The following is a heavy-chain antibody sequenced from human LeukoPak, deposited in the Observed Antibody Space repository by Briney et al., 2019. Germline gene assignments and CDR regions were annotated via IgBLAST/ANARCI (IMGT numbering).Heavy chain of an antibody. D-gene: IGHD3-10*01. CDR1: GGSISSGGYY. J-gene: IGHJ5*02. CDR2: IYHSGST. Sequence: PSKTLSLTCTVSGGSISSGGYYWSWIRQPPGKGLEWIGYIYHSGSTYYNPSLKSRVTISVDRSKNQFSLKLSSVTAADTAVYYCARYMVRGVMNWFDPWGQGTLVTVSS. CDR3: ARYMVRGVMNWFDP. V-gene: IGHV4-30-2*01.